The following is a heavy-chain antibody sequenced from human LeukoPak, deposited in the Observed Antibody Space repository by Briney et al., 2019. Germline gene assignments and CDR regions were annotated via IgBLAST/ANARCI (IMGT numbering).Heavy chain of an antibody. Sequence: ASVKVSCKASGGTFSSYAINWVRQATGQGLEWMGWMSPNSGNTGYAQKFQDRVTMTRNTAISTAYMELTSLRSEDTAVYYCVRTPPNWGADYWGQGTLVTVSS. J-gene: IGHJ4*02. D-gene: IGHD7-27*01. V-gene: IGHV1-8*02. CDR3: VRTPPNWGADY. CDR2: MSPNSGNT. CDR1: GGTFSSYA.